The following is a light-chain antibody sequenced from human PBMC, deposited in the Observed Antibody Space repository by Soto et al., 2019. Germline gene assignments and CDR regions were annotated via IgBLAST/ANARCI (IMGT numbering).Light chain of an antibody. Sequence: EILLPQSPATRSLSPGVVATLSCRARQSVSSNLAWYQQKPGQAPRLLIYAASTRATGIPARFSGSGSGTQFTLAISSLQSEDFAVYYCQQYNNWPPLTFGGGTKVDI. CDR2: AAS. V-gene: IGKV3D-15*01. CDR3: QQYNNWPPLT. J-gene: IGKJ4*01. CDR1: QSVSSN.